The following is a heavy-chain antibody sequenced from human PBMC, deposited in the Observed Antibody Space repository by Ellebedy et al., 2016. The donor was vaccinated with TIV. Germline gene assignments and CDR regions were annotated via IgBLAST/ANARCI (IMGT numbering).Heavy chain of an antibody. Sequence: GESLKISCAASGFSVSGNYMSWVRQTPGKGLEWVSVIYSGGDTYYADSVKGRFTISRDNAKKTLYLQMNSLRAGDTAVYYCARASTALAYYGMDVWGQGTTVTVSS. CDR3: ARASTALAYYGMDV. V-gene: IGHV3-53*01. CDR1: GFSVSGNY. J-gene: IGHJ6*02. CDR2: IYSGGDT. D-gene: IGHD5-18*01.